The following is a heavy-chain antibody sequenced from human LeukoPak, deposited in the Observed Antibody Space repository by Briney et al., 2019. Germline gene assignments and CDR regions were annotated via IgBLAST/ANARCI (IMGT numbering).Heavy chain of an antibody. CDR3: ARTSIAARHFDY. D-gene: IGHD6-6*01. J-gene: IGHJ4*02. CDR1: GYTFTSYY. V-gene: IGHV1-46*01. CDR2: INPSGGST. Sequence: ASVKVSCKASGYTFTSYYMHWVRQAPGQGLEWMGIINPSGGSTSYAQKFQGRVTMTRDMSTSTVYMELSSLRSEDTAVYYCARTSIAARHFDYWGQGTLVTVSS.